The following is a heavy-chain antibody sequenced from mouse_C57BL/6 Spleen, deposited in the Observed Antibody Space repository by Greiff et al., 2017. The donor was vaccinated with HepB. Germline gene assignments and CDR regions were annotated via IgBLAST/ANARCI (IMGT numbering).Heavy chain of an antibody. J-gene: IGHJ4*01. Sequence: QVQLKQPGAELVMPGASVKLSCKASGYTFTSYWMHWVKQRPGEGLEWIGEIDPSDSYTNYNQKFKGKSTLTVDKSSSTAYKQLSSLTSEDSAVYYCGRRQRYYAMDYWGQGTSVTVSS. CDR1: GYTFTSYW. CDR3: GRRQRYYAMDY. V-gene: IGHV1-69*01. CDR2: IDPSDSYT.